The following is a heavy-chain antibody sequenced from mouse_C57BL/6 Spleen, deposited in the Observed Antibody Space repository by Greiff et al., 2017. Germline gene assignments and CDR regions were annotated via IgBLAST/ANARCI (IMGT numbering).Heavy chain of an antibody. V-gene: IGHV1-52*01. Sequence: QVQLQQPGAELVRPGSSVKLSCKASGYTFTSYWMNWVKQRPIQGLEWIGNIDPSDSETHYNQKFKDKATLTVDKSSSTAYMQLSILSSEDSSVYYCARGGTTVVATDFDYWGQGTTLTVSS. CDR1: GYTFTSYW. J-gene: IGHJ2*01. D-gene: IGHD1-1*01. CDR3: ARGGTTVVATDFDY. CDR2: IDPSDSET.